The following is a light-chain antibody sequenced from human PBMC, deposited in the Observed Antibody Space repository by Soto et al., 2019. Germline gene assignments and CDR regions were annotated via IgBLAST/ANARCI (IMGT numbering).Light chain of an antibody. Sequence: EIVLTQSPGTLSLSPGERATLSCRASQGVSSSLAWYQQKPGQAPRLLIYDASNRATGIPARFRGSGSGTDFALTISSLEPEDFAAYYCQQRSNWPRGYTFGQGTKLEIK. CDR1: QGVSSS. CDR3: QQRSNWPRGYT. V-gene: IGKV3-11*01. J-gene: IGKJ2*01. CDR2: DAS.